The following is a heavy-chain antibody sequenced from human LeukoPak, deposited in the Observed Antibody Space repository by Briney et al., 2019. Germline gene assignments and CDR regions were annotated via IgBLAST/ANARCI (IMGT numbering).Heavy chain of an antibody. D-gene: IGHD6-19*01. V-gene: IGHV4-59*08. Sequence: SETLSLTCTVSGGSISTYYWSWIRQPPGKGLEWVGYINYSGYTDYNPSPKSRVTISVDTSRNQFSLKLNSVTAADTAVYYCARHFSPGWTYHYGLDVWGQGTTVTVSS. J-gene: IGHJ6*02. CDR3: ARHFSPGWTYHYGLDV. CDR2: INYSGYT. CDR1: GGSISTYY.